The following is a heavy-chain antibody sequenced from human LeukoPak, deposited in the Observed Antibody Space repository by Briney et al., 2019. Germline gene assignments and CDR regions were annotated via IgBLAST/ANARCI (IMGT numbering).Heavy chain of an antibody. V-gene: IGHV3-49*04. D-gene: IGHD3-22*01. Sequence: GGSLRLSCTASGFTFGDYAMSWVRQAPGKGLEWVGFIRSKAYGGTTEYAASVKGRFTISRDDSKSIAYLQMNSLKTEDTAVYYCTRPCYYDSSGLCYWGQGALVTVSS. CDR3: TRPCYYDSSGLCY. CDR1: GFTFGDYA. CDR2: IRSKAYGGTT. J-gene: IGHJ4*02.